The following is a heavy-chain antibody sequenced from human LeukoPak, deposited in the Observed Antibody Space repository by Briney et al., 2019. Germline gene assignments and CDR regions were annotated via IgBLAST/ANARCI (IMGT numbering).Heavy chain of an antibody. D-gene: IGHD5-12*01. J-gene: IGHJ4*02. CDR2: ISWNSGSI. V-gene: IGHV3-9*01. Sequence: PGGSLRLSCAASGFTFDDYAMHWVRQAPGKGLEWVSGISWNSGSIGYADSVKGRFTISRDNAKNSLYLQMNSLRAEDTALYYCAKVGRVATFNGDLDYWGQGTLVTVSS. CDR3: AKVGRVATFNGDLDY. CDR1: GFTFDDYA.